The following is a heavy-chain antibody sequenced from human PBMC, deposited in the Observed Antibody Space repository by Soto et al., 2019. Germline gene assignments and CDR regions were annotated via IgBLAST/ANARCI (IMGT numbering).Heavy chain of an antibody. Sequence: PSETLSLTCAVYGGSFSGYYWSWIRQPPGKGLELIGEINHSGSTNYNPSLKSRVTISVDTSKNQFSLKLSSVTAADTAVYYCARYCSGGSCHDAFDIWGQGTMVTVSS. CDR1: GGSFSGYY. CDR3: ARYCSGGSCHDAFDI. CDR2: INHSGST. V-gene: IGHV4-34*01. D-gene: IGHD2-15*01. J-gene: IGHJ3*02.